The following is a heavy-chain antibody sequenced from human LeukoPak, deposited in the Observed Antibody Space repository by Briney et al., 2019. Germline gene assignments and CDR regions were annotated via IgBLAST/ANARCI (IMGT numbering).Heavy chain of an antibody. Sequence: SETLSLTCTVSGGSISSYYWSWIRQPPGKGLEWIGYIYYSGSTNYNPSLKSRVTISVETSKNEFSLKLRSVTAADTAVYYCARSIQLGNDYWGQGTLVTVSS. CDR2: IYYSGST. V-gene: IGHV4-59*01. D-gene: IGHD5-18*01. CDR1: GGSISSYY. CDR3: ARSIQLGNDY. J-gene: IGHJ4*02.